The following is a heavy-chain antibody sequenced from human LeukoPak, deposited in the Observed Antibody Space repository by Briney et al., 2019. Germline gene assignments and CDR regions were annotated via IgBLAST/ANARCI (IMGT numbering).Heavy chain of an antibody. D-gene: IGHD6-13*01. CDR3: AKDPEDRYSLYYFDS. CDR1: GFTFSSYA. V-gene: IGHV3-23*01. J-gene: IGHJ4*02. Sequence: GGSLRLSCAASGFTFSSYAMSWVRQAPGKGLEWVSAISGSGGSTYYADSVKGRFTISRDNSKNTLYLQMNSLRAEDTAVYYCAKDPEDRYSLYYFDSWGQGTLVTVSS. CDR2: ISGSGGST.